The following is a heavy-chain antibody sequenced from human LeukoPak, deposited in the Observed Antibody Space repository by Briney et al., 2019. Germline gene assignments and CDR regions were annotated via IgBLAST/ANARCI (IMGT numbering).Heavy chain of an antibody. CDR1: GYTFTNYD. V-gene: IGHV1-18*01. CDR2: ISAYNGNT. J-gene: IGHJ6*03. Sequence: ASVKVSCKASGYTFTNYDINWVRQAPGQGLEWMGWISAYNGNTNYAQKLQGRVTMTTDTSTSTAYMELRSLRSDDTAVYYCARMVVPAAIVYYYYYMDVWGKGTTVTISS. CDR3: ARMVVPAAIVYYYYYMDV. D-gene: IGHD2-2*01.